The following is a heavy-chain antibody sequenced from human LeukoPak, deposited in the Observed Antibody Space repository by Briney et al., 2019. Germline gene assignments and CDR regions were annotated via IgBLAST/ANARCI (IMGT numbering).Heavy chain of an antibody. V-gene: IGHV3-23*01. Sequence: GSLRLSCAASGFTFSSYAMSWVRQAPGKGLEWVSGISGRGGSTYYADSVKGRFTISRDTSKNTLYLQMNSLRADDTAVYYCAKGYPEWFDPWGQGTLVTVSS. D-gene: IGHD1-1*01. CDR2: ISGRGGST. CDR3: AKGYPEWFDP. CDR1: GFTFSSYA. J-gene: IGHJ5*02.